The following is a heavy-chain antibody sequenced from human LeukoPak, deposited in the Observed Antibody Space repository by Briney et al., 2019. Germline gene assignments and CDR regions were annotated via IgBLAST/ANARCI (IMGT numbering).Heavy chain of an antibody. CDR1: GDSVSGNSVA. CDR2: TYYTSEWNN. V-gene: IGHV6-1*01. J-gene: IGHJ3*01. CDR3: ARENRNAFDF. Sequence: SQTLSLTCAISGDSVSGNSVAWDWIRQSPSRGLEWLGRTYYTSEWNNQYAGSVETRITINTDTTQNQVSQNLNSATPADHAVYYCARENRNAFDFWGEGTMVTVSS.